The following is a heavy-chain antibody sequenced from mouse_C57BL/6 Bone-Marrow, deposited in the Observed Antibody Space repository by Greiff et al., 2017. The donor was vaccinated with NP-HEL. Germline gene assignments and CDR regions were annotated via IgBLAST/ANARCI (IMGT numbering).Heavy chain of an antibody. D-gene: IGHD4-1*02. V-gene: IGHV1-5*01. CDR3: TRLNWDVGYFDY. CDR2: IYPGNSDT. Sequence: EVQLQQSGTVLARPGASVKMSCKTSGYTFTSYWMHWVKQRPGQGLEWIGAIYPGNSDTSYNQKFKGKAKLTAVTSASTAYMELSSLTNEDSAVYYCTRLNWDVGYFDYWGQGTTLTVSS. J-gene: IGHJ2*01. CDR1: GYTFTSYW.